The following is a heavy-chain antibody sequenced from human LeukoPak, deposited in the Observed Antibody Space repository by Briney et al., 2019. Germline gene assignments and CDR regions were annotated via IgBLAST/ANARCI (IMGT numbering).Heavy chain of an antibody. CDR2: ISYDGSNK. CDR3: AKDLHYYDSSGYYQTFNYYYYGMDV. Sequence: PGTSLRLSCAASGFTFSSYGMHWVRQAPGKGLEWVAVISYDGSNKYYADSVKGRFTISRDNSKNTLYLQMNSLRAEDTAVYYCAKDLHYYDSSGYYQTFNYYYYGMDVWGQGTTVTVSS. V-gene: IGHV3-30*18. CDR1: GFTFSSYG. D-gene: IGHD3-22*01. J-gene: IGHJ6*02.